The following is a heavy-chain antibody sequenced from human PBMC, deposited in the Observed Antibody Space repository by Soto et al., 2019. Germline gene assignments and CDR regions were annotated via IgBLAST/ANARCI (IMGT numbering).Heavy chain of an antibody. CDR3: ASGFDSSGHFGSPSYFDH. Sequence: GSVKGSCKSAGYTFTCYYMDWVREAPGQGVEWMGWINPNSGGTNYAQKFQGWVTMTRDTSISTAYMELSRLRSDDTSVYYCASGFDSSGHFGSPSYFDHRGEGTLVTVSS. CDR1: GYTFTCYY. V-gene: IGHV1-2*04. D-gene: IGHD3-22*01. J-gene: IGHJ4*02. CDR2: INPNSGGT.